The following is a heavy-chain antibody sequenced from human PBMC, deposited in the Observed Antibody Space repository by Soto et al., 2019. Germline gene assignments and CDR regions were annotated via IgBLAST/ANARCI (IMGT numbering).Heavy chain of an antibody. V-gene: IGHV3-21*06. CDR2: ISSSSSYI. J-gene: IGHJ4*02. CDR3: ARDRETGATVTTYYDS. D-gene: IGHD3-10*01. CDR1: GFTFSPYS. Sequence: GGSLRLSCAASGFTFSPYSMNWVRQAPGKGPEWLSSISSSSSYIFYADSVKGRFTISRDNARNSLFLQMSSLRADDTAVYYCARDRETGATVTTYYDSWGQGALVTVSS.